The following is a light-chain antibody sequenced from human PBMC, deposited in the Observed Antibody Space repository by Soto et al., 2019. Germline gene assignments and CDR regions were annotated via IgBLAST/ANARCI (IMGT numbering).Light chain of an antibody. CDR1: QSVSSSY. CDR3: QQYGSSPRT. J-gene: IGKJ1*01. V-gene: IGKV3-20*01. CDR2: GAS. Sequence: EIVLTQSPGTLSLSPGERATLSCRANQSVSSSYLAWYQQKPGQAPRLLIYGASSRATGIPDRFSGSGSGTDFTLTISRLEPEDFAVYYCQQYGSSPRTFGQGTKEEIK.